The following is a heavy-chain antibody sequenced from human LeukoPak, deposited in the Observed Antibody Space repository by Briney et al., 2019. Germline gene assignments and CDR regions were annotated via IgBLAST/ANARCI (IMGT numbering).Heavy chain of an antibody. J-gene: IGHJ4*02. Sequence: PSETLSLTCTVSGGSMSSYYWSWIRQPPGKGLEWIGYIYYSGSTKYNPSLKSRVTISVDTSKNQFSLKLSSVTAADTAVYYSARGARAGYNLEPFDYWGQGTLVTVSS. CDR1: GGSMSSYY. D-gene: IGHD5-24*01. V-gene: IGHV4-59*08. CDR2: IYYSGST. CDR3: ARGARAGYNLEPFDY.